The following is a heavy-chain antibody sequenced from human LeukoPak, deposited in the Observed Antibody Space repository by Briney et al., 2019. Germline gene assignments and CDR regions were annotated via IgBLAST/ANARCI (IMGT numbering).Heavy chain of an antibody. D-gene: IGHD5-12*01. CDR2: ISSSSSSL. CDR3: ARGYSYDY. V-gene: IGHV3-21*01. Sequence: GGSLRLSCAASGFTFSNAWMNWVRQAPGKGLEWVSFISSSSSSLKYADSMKGRFTISRDNAKNSVYLQMNNLRAEDTAVYYCARGYSYDYWGQGTLVTVSS. CDR1: GFTFSNAW. J-gene: IGHJ4*02.